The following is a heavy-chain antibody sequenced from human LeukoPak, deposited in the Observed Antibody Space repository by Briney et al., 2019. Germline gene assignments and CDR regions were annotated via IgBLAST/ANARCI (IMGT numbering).Heavy chain of an antibody. D-gene: IGHD2-15*01. J-gene: IGHJ5*01. Sequence: PSETLSLTGTVSGGSISSSSYFWGWIRQPPGKGLEWIGSIYYSGSTYYNPSLNSRVTMSVDTSKNQFSLKLSSVTAADTAVYYCARQGSPGGINWFDSWGQGTLVTVSS. CDR2: IYYSGST. V-gene: IGHV4-39*01. CDR3: ARQGSPGGINWFDS. CDR1: GGSISSSSYF.